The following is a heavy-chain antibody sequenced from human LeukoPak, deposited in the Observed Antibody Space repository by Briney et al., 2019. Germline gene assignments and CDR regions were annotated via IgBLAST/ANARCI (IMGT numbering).Heavy chain of an antibody. V-gene: IGHV3-23*01. CDR1: GFTLSSYA. Sequence: PGGSLILSCAASGFTLSSYAMSWVRQAPGKGLEWVSGISGSGGSTYHADSVKGRFTISRDNSKNTLYLQMNSLRAEDTAVYYCAKDFLDNRERANYMDVWGKGTTVTVSS. CDR2: ISGSGGST. CDR3: AKDFLDNRERANYMDV. J-gene: IGHJ6*03. D-gene: IGHD1-1*01.